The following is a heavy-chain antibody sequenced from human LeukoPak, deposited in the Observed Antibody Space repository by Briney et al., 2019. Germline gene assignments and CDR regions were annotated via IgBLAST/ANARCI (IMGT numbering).Heavy chain of an antibody. Sequence: SETLSLTCTVSGGSISSSSYYWGWIRQPPGKGLEWIGSIYYSGNTYYNPSLKSRVTISVDTSKNQFSLKLSSVTAADTAVYYCARDRKYYFDYWGQGTLVTVSS. CDR3: ARDRKYYFDY. J-gene: IGHJ4*02. CDR2: IYYSGNT. D-gene: IGHD1-14*01. CDR1: GGSISSSSYY. V-gene: IGHV4-39*02.